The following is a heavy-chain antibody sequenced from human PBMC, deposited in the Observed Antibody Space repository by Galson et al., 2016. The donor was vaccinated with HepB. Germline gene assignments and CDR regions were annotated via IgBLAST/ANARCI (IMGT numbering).Heavy chain of an antibody. V-gene: IGHV4-34*01. D-gene: IGHD2-2*01. CDR1: GGSFSAYY. CDR3: ARERPYCSSTSCYGAWFDP. CDR2: FTHGGST. Sequence: SETLSLTCAVYGGSFSAYYWSWIRQPPGKGLEWIGEFTHGGSTNYNPSLKSRVTISVDTSNNQFSLKLSSVTAADTAVYYCARERPYCSSTSCYGAWFDPWGQGTLVTVSS. J-gene: IGHJ5*02.